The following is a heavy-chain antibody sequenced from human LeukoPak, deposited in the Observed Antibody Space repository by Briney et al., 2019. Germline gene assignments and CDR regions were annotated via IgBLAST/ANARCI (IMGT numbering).Heavy chain of an antibody. V-gene: IGHV4-30-2*01. CDR1: GGSISSGGYY. J-gene: IGHJ4*02. CDR3: ASSGYSSSWYKDY. CDR2: IYHSGST. Sequence: PSQTLSLTCTVSGGSISSGGYYWSWIRQPPGKGLEWIGYIYHSGSTYYNPSLKSRVTISVDRSKNQFSLKLSSVTAADTAVYYCASSGYSSSWYKDYWGQGTLVTVSS. D-gene: IGHD6-13*01.